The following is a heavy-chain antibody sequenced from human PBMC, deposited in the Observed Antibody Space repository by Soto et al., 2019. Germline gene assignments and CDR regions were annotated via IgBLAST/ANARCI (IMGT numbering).Heavy chain of an antibody. CDR1: GGSFSGYY. Sequence: QVRLQQWGAGLLKPSETLSLSCAVYGGSFSGYYFSWIRHPPGRGLEWIGEINHSGSTNYNPSLKSRVTISIDTTKNKFFLKLTSVTVADTAIYYCATKEGNSWFFDLWGQGTLVTVSS. CDR3: ATKEGNSWFFDL. D-gene: IGHD6-13*01. CDR2: INHSGST. V-gene: IGHV4-34*02. J-gene: IGHJ4*02.